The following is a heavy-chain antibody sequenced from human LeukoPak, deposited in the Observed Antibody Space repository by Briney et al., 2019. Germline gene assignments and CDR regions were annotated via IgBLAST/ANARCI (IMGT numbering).Heavy chain of an antibody. CDR1: GYTFTSYY. CDR3: ARSALYCSGGSCFLDY. V-gene: IGHV1-46*01. J-gene: IGHJ4*02. D-gene: IGHD2-15*01. CDR2: IKPSGDST. Sequence: ASVKVSCKASGYTFTSYYIHWVRQAPGQGLEWMGIIKPSGDSTSYAQKFQGRVTMTRDTPTSTVYMELSSLRSEDTAVYYCARSALYCSGGSCFLDYWGQGTLVTVSS.